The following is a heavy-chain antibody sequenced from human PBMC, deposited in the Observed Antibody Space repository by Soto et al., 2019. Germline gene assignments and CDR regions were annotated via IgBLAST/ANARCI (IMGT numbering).Heavy chain of an antibody. Sequence: PSETLSLTCAVYGGSFSGYYWSWIRQPPGKGLEWIGEINHSGSTNYNPSLKSRVTISVDTSKNQFSLKLSSVTAADTAVYYCARIVVDTAMAPRNYYFDYWGQGTLVTVSS. D-gene: IGHD5-18*01. J-gene: IGHJ4*02. CDR2: INHSGST. CDR1: GGSFSGYY. CDR3: ARIVVDTAMAPRNYYFDY. V-gene: IGHV4-34*01.